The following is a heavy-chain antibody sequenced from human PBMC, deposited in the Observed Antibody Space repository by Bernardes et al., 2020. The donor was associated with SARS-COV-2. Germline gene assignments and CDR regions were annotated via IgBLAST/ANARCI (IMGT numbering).Heavy chain of an antibody. CDR2: IYPVDSHT. J-gene: IGHJ6*02. D-gene: IGHD4-17*01. V-gene: IGHV5-51*01. CDR3: ARRCYGGFGVDV. CDR1: DYTSTNYW. Sequence: GESLKISCKGSDYTSTNYWIGWVRQMPGKGLEWMGIIYPVDSHTKYSPSFQGRVTISADKSVNTAYLQWSSLKASDTAIDYCARRCYGGFGVDVWGQGTTVTGS.